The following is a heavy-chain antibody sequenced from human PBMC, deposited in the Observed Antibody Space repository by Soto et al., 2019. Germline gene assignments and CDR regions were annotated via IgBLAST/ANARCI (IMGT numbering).Heavy chain of an antibody. Sequence: ASVKVSCKTSGFTFSSSAVRWVRQARGHRLEWMGWINPNSGGTNYAQKFQGWVTMTRDTSISTAYMELSRLRSDDTAVYYCARGRYCISTSCYGYYYYGMDVWGQGTTVTVS. CDR1: GFTFSSSA. CDR3: ARGRYCISTSCYGYYYYGMDV. D-gene: IGHD2-2*01. V-gene: IGHV1-2*04. J-gene: IGHJ6*02. CDR2: INPNSGGT.